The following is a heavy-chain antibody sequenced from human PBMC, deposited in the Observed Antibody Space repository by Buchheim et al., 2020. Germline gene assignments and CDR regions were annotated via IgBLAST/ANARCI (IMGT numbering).Heavy chain of an antibody. D-gene: IGHD5-12*01. CDR2: ISSSSSTI. Sequence: EVQLVESGGGLVQPGGSLRLSCAASGFTFSSYSMNWVRQAPGKGLEWVSYISSSSSTIYYADSVKGRFTISRDNAKNSLYLQMNSLRAEDTAVYYCARDVPGFQSGYDSWYFDLWGRGTL. CDR1: GFTFSSYS. CDR3: ARDVPGFQSGYDSWYFDL. J-gene: IGHJ2*01. V-gene: IGHV3-48*01.